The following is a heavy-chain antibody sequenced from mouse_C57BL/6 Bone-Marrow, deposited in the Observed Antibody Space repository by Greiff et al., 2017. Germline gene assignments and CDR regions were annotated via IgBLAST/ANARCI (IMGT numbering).Heavy chain of an antibody. Sequence: EVQLVESGGGLVKPGGSLKLSCAASGFTFSDYGMHWVRQAPEKGLEWVAYISSGSSTIYYADTLKGRFTIAKDKAKNTLFMQMTSLRSEDTAMYYCARERERCEGDKEDWGKGTSVTV. CDR3: ARERERCEGDKED. J-gene: IGHJ4*01. CDR2: ISSGSSTI. CDR1: GFTFSDYG. V-gene: IGHV5-17*01.